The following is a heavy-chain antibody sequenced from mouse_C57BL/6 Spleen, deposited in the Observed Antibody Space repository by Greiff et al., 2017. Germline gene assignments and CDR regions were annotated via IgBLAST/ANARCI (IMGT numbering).Heavy chain of an antibody. CDR3: ARLSGSGRFGY. Sequence: EVQVVESGGGLVKPGGSLKLSCAASGFTFSDYGMHWVRQAPEKGLEWVAYISSGSSTNYYAATVKGRFTISRDNAKNTLFLQMTSLRSEDTAMYYCARLSGSGRFGYWGQGTTLTVSS. D-gene: IGHD3-2*02. CDR2: ISSGSSTN. V-gene: IGHV5-17*01. CDR1: GFTFSDYG. J-gene: IGHJ2*01.